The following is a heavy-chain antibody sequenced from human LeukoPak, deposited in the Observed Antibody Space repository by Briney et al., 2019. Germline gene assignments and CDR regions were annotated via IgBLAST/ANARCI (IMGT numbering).Heavy chain of an antibody. D-gene: IGHD3-22*01. V-gene: IGHV4-4*07. CDR3: ARSYRKGYYYDSSGYYGY. Sequence: SETLSLNCTVSGGSINNYYWSWIRQPAGKGLEWIGRIYTRGSTNYNPSLKSRVTMSVDTSKNQFSLKLSSVTAADTAVYYCARSYRKGYYYDSSGYYGYWGQGTLVTVSS. J-gene: IGHJ4*02. CDR1: GGSINNYY. CDR2: IYTRGST.